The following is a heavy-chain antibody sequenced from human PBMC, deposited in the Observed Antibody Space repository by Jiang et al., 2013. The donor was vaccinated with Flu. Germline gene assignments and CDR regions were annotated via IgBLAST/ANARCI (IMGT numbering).Heavy chain of an antibody. J-gene: IGHJ4*02. CDR2: IIPIVGTT. CDR3: ARVRACGGDCYYFDY. CDR1: GDTFSKNT. V-gene: IGHV1-69*06. Sequence: GAEVKKPGSSVKVSCMASGDTFSKNTIIWVRQAPGQGLEWMAGIIPIVGTTNYAQKFQGRVTITADKSTSTIYMQMTSLRSEDTAVYFCARVRACGGDCYYFDYVGPGTPWSPSPQ. D-gene: IGHD2-21*02.